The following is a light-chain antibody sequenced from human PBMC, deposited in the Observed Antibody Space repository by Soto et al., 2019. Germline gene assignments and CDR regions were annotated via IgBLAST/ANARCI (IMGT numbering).Light chain of an antibody. J-gene: IGKJ4*01. CDR2: LGS. CDR1: QSLLHSNGYNY. CDR3: MQALQTPLT. Sequence: EIVMTQSPLPLPVTPGETASISCRSSQSLLHSNGYNYLHWYLQKPGQSPQPLIYLGSNRASGVTERFSGSGSGTDFTLKISRVEAEDVGVYHCMQALQTPLTFGGGTKVEIK. V-gene: IGKV2-28*01.